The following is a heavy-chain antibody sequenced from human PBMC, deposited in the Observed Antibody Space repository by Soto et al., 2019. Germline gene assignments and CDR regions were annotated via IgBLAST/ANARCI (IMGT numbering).Heavy chain of an antibody. CDR3: ARQIYDSDTGPNFQYYFDS. J-gene: IGHJ4*02. CDR2: IDPSDSQT. CDR1: GYSFAGYW. D-gene: IGHD3-22*01. Sequence: LGESLKISCKGSGYSFAGYWITWVRQKPGKGLAWMGRIDPSDSQTYYSPSFRGHVTISVTKSITTVFLQWSSLRASDTAMYYCARQIYDSDTGPNFQYYFDSWGQGTPVTVSS. V-gene: IGHV5-10-1*01.